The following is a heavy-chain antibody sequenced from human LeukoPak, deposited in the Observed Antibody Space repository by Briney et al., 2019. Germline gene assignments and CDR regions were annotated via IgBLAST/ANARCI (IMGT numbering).Heavy chain of an antibody. J-gene: IGHJ4*02. CDR3: ATSHYDSSGYYYAGGDY. Sequence: GGSLRLSCAASGFTFSSYAMHWVRQAPGKGLEWVAVISYDGSSKYYADSVKGRFTISRDNSKKTLYLQMTSLRAEDTAVYYCATSHYDSSGYYYAGGDYWGQGTLVTVSS. CDR1: GFTFSSYA. V-gene: IGHV3-30-3*01. D-gene: IGHD3-22*01. CDR2: ISYDGSSK.